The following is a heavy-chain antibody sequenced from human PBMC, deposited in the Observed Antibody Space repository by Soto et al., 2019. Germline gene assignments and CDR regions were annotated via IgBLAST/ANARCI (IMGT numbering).Heavy chain of an antibody. J-gene: IGHJ6*02. Sequence: EVQLVESGGGLVQPGGSLRLSCAASGFTSSNYWMHWVRQAPGKGLVWVSRIKSDGSSTSYADSVKGRFTISRDNAKNTLDLQMHGLRAEDMAVYYCARSVRSGSFPYYYYAMDVWGQGITVTVSS. D-gene: IGHD3-10*01. V-gene: IGHV3-74*01. CDR3: ARSVRSGSFPYYYYAMDV. CDR2: IKSDGSST. CDR1: GFTSSNYW.